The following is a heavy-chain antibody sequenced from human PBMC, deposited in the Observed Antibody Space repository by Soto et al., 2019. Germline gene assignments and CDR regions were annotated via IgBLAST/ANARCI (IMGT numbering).Heavy chain of an antibody. CDR3: ARANFEEGITNWNDDGNWFDP. Sequence: QVQLVQSGAEVKKPGASVKVSCKASGYTFTSYGISWVRQAPGQGLEWMGWISAYNGNTNYAQKLQGRVTMTTDTSTSTAYMELRSLRSDDTAVYYCARANFEEGITNWNDDGNWFDPWGQGTLVTVSS. CDR1: GYTFTSYG. J-gene: IGHJ5*02. V-gene: IGHV1-18*01. CDR2: ISAYNGNT. D-gene: IGHD1-1*01.